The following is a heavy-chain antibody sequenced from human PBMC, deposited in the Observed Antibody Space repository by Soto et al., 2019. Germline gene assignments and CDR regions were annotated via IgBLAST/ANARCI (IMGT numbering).Heavy chain of an antibody. J-gene: IGHJ5*02. V-gene: IGHV4-59*02. CDR2: IYYSGST. D-gene: IGHD3-10*01. Sequence: SXNLSLTCSVPGGSVTTYHCSWIRQPPGKGLEWVGYIYYSGSTKYNPSLKSRITISIDRSKNQFSLKVNSVTAADTAVYYCPRENSVSEGWFDPCGQGALVTVSS. CDR3: PRENSVSEGWFDP. CDR1: GGSVTTYH.